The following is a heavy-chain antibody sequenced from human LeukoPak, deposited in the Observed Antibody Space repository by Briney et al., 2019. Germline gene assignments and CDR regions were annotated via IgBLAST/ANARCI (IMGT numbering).Heavy chain of an antibody. J-gene: IGHJ3*01. V-gene: IGHV3-7*01. CDR3: ARGGGVYCSSSSCYPRSFDV. CDR1: GFTFSSYW. CDR2: IKQDGSEK. Sequence: GRSLRLSCAASGFTFSSYWMSWVRQAPRKGLEWVANIKQDGSEKYYVDSVKGRFTISRDNAKNSLFLQMSSLRAEDTAIYYCARGGGVYCSSSSCYPRSFDVWGQGSMVTVSS. D-gene: IGHD2-2*01.